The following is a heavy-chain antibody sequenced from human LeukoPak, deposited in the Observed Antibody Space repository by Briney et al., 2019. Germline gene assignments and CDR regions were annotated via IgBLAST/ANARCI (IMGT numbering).Heavy chain of an antibody. CDR1: GFTFSSYS. CDR3: AKAAQVAGRPNLGGHFDY. J-gene: IGHJ4*02. V-gene: IGHV3-21*04. Sequence: GGSLRLSCAASGFTFSSYSMNWVRQAPGKGLEWVSSISSSSSYIYYADSVKGRFTISRDNAKNSLYLQMNSLRAEDTAVYYCAKAAQVAGRPNLGGHFDYWGQGTLVTVSS. CDR2: ISSSSSYI. D-gene: IGHD6-6*01.